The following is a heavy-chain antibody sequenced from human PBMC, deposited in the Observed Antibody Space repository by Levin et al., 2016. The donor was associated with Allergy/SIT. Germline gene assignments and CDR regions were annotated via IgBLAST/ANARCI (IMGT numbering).Heavy chain of an antibody. V-gene: IGHV2-26*01. CDR1: GFSLSNARMG. J-gene: IGHJ4*02. CDR2: IFSNDEK. D-gene: IGHD6-19*01. Sequence: SGPTLVKPTETLTLTCTVSGFSLSNARMGVSWIRQPPGKALEWLAHIFSNDEKSYSTSLKSRLTISKDTSKSQVVLTMTNMDPVDTATYYCARMRGRQWLDPSGDYFDYWGQGTLVTVSS. CDR3: ARMRGRQWLDPSGDYFDY.